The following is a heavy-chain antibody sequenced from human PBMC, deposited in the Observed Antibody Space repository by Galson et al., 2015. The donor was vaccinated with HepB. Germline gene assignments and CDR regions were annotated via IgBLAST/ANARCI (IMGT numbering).Heavy chain of an antibody. V-gene: IGHV1-2*02. CDR3: ARDFGGGVGATDQLNWFDP. J-gene: IGHJ5*02. CDR2: INPNSGGT. Sequence: SVKVSCKASGYTFTGYYMHWVRQAPGQGLEWMGWINPNSGGTNYAQKFQGRVTMTRDTSISTAYMELSRLRSDDTAVYYCARDFGGGVGATDQLNWFDPWGQGTLVTVSS. CDR1: GYTFTGYY. D-gene: IGHD1-26*01.